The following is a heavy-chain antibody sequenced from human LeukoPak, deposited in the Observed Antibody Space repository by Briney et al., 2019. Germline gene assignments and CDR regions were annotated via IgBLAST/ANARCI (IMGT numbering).Heavy chain of an antibody. J-gene: IGHJ5*02. CDR2: IYYSGST. V-gene: IGHV4-39*07. D-gene: IGHD3-10*01. Sequence: SETLSLTCTVSGGSISSSSYYWGWIRQPPGKGLEWIGSIYYSGSTYYNPSLKSRVTISVDTSKNQFSLKLSSVTAADTAVYYCARRRLTMVRGVKSWFDPWGQGTLVTVSS. CDR3: ARRRLTMVRGVKSWFDP. CDR1: GGSISSSSYY.